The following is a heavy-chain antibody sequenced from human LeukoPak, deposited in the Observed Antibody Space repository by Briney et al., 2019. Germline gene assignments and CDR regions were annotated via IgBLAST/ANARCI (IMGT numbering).Heavy chain of an antibody. CDR3: AAVGYCSSTSCYGGSGAFDI. J-gene: IGHJ3*02. Sequence: GESLKISCQGSGFSFTSRWIGWVRQMPGKGLEWMGNIFPEDSDTKYNPSFEGQVTFSADKSTSTAYLRWSSLRSEDTAVYYCAAVGYCSSTSCYGGSGAFDIWGQGTMVTVSS. CDR1: GFSFTSRW. D-gene: IGHD2-2*01. CDR2: IFPEDSDT. V-gene: IGHV5-51*01.